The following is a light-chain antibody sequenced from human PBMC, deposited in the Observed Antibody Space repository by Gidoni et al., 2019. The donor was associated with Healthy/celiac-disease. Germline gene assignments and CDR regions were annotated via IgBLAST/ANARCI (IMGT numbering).Light chain of an antibody. Sequence: EIVLTQSPGTLSLSPGERATLSCRASQSVTNNYLAWYQQKPGQAPRLVIYDASNRATGIPDRFSGSGSGPDCTLTISRLEPEDFAVYYCQQSGSSPYTFGQGSKLEIK. J-gene: IGKJ2*01. V-gene: IGKV3-20*01. CDR1: QSVTNNY. CDR3: QQSGSSPYT. CDR2: DAS.